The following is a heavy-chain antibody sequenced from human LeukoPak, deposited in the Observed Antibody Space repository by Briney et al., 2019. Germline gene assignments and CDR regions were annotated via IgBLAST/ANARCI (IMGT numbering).Heavy chain of an antibody. CDR3: AKDRTGYSSSWYRFDY. J-gene: IGHJ4*02. Sequence: PGGSLRLSCAASGFTFSSYGMHWVRQAPGKGLEWGAVIWNDGSNKSYADSVKGRFTISRDNSKNTLYLQMNSLRAEDTAGYYCAKDRTGYSSSWYRFDYWGQGTLVTVSS. CDR2: IWNDGSNK. D-gene: IGHD6-13*01. V-gene: IGHV3-33*06. CDR1: GFTFSSYG.